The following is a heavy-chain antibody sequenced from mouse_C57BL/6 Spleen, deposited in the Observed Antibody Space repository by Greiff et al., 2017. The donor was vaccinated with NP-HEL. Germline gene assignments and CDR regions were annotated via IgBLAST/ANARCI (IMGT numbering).Heavy chain of an antibody. Sequence: VQLQQPGTELVKPGASVKLSCKASGYTFTSYWMHWVKQRPGQGLEWIGNINPSNGGTNYNEKFKSKATLTVDKSSSTAYMQLSSLTSEDSAVYYCARAKAYYSNYGYAMDYWGQGTSVTVSS. J-gene: IGHJ4*01. D-gene: IGHD2-5*01. CDR2: INPSNGGT. CDR1: GYTFTSYW. CDR3: ARAKAYYSNYGYAMDY. V-gene: IGHV1-53*01.